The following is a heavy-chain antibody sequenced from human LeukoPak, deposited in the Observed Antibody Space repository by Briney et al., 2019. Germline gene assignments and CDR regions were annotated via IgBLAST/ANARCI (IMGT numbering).Heavy chain of an antibody. CDR2: IRYDGSNK. J-gene: IGHJ4*02. Sequence: GGSLRLSCAASGFTFSSYGMHWVRQAPGKGLEWVAFIRYDGSNKYYADSVKGRFTISRDNSKNTLYLQMNSLRAEDTAVYYCAKDRSYDLAFDYWGQGTLVTVSS. CDR1: GFTFSSYG. V-gene: IGHV3-30*02. D-gene: IGHD5-18*01. CDR3: AKDRSYDLAFDY.